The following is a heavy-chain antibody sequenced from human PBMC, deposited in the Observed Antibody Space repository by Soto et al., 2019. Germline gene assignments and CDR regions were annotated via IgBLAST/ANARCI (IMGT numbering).Heavy chain of an antibody. CDR3: ATGDPPYYFYGMDV. D-gene: IGHD2-21*01. CDR1: GFAFSNHE. J-gene: IGHJ6*02. V-gene: IGHV3-48*03. CDR2: ISSGGHNI. Sequence: GGSLRLSCAASGFAFSNHEFNWVLQAPGKGPEWLAYISSGGHNIYYADSVKGRCAVSRDNAKKSLYLQMSTLRVEDTAVYYCATGDPPYYFYGMDVWGQGTTVTVYS.